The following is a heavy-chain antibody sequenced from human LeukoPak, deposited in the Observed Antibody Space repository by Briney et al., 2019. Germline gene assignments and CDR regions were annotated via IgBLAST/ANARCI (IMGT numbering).Heavy chain of an antibody. CDR3: ARDRSSRQNWFDP. CDR1: GFTFSTYW. V-gene: IGHV3-7*01. Sequence: GGSLRLSCAASGFTFSTYWMSWVRQTPGEGLDWVANINQDGSEKYYVDSVKGRFTISRDNAKNSLYLQMNSLRADDTAVYYCARDRSSRQNWFDPWGQETLVTVSS. D-gene: IGHD6-13*01. CDR2: INQDGSEK. J-gene: IGHJ5*02.